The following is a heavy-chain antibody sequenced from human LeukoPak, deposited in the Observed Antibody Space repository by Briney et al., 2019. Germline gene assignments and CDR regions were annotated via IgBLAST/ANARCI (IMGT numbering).Heavy chain of an antibody. J-gene: IGHJ1*01. V-gene: IGHV3-7*01. Sequence: PGGSLRLSCAASGFTFSSYWMSWVRQAPGKGLEWVANIKQDGSEKYYVDSVKGRFTISRDNAKNSLYLQMNSLRAEDTAVYYCARSETYTSGYYYLSRAEYFQHWGQGTLVTVSS. CDR3: ARSETYTSGYYYLSRAEYFQH. CDR2: IKQDGSEK. D-gene: IGHD3-22*01. CDR1: GFTFSSYW.